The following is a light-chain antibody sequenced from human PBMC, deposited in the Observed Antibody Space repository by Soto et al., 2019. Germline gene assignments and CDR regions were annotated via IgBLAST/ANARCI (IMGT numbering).Light chain of an antibody. Sequence: DIPMTQSPSSLSASVGDRVTITCRASQGIRNDLAWYQQKPGKAPKRLIYGASSLQNGLPSRFSGSGSGTEFALTIRSLQSEDFATYYCLQHNYNPPTFGQGTKLEMK. CDR1: QGIRND. V-gene: IGKV1-17*01. J-gene: IGKJ2*01. CDR2: GAS. CDR3: LQHNYNPPT.